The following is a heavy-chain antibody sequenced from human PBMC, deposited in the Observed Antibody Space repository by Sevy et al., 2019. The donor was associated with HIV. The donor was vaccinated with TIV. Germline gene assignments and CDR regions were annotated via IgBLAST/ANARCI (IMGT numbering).Heavy chain of an antibody. CDR3: ARDHNPYYYDSSGYYGY. CDR2: ISSSSSTI. J-gene: IGHJ4*02. CDR1: GFTFSSYS. D-gene: IGHD3-22*01. Sequence: GGSLRLSCAASGFTFSSYSMNWVRQAPGKGLEWVSYISSSSSTIYYEDSVKGRFTISRDNAKNSLYLQMNSLRDEDTAVYYCARDHNPYYYDSSGYYGYWGQGTLVTVSS. V-gene: IGHV3-48*02.